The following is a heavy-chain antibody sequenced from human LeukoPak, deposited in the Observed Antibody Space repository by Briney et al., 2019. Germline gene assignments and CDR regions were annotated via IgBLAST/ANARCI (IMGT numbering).Heavy chain of an antibody. V-gene: IGHV1-2*02. CDR3: ARDLGAAAGTGYY. CDR1: GYTFTGYY. D-gene: IGHD6-13*01. Sequence: ASVKVSCKASGYTFTGYYMHWVRQAPGQGLEWMGWINPNSGGTNYAQKFQGRVTMTRDTPISTAYMELSGLRSDDTAVYYCARDLGAAAGTGYYWGQGTLVTVSS. J-gene: IGHJ4*02. CDR2: INPNSGGT.